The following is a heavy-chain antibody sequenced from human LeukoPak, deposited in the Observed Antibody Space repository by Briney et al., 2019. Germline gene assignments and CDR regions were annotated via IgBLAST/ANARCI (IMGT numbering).Heavy chain of an antibody. CDR2: IVVGSGNT. D-gene: IGHD4-17*01. CDR3: GATHGYGDYADY. Sequence: SVKVSCKASGFTFTSSAVQWVRQARGQRLEWIGWIVVGSGNTNYAQKFQERVTITRDMSTSTAYMELSSLRSEDTAVYYCGATHGYGDYADYWGQGTLVTVSS. CDR1: GFTFTSSA. V-gene: IGHV1-58*01. J-gene: IGHJ4*02.